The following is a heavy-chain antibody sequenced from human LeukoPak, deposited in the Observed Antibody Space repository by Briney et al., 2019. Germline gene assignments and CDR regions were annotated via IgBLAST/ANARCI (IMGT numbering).Heavy chain of an antibody. J-gene: IGHJ4*02. CDR1: GFTFSDYY. CDR2: IDADGST. Sequence: AGGSLRLSCAASGFTFSDYYMSWIRQAPGKGLEWVSRIDADGSTNYADSVKGRFSISRDNAKNTLYLQMNSLRVEDTAVYYCARGPKSRYSSGLDYWGQGTLVTVSS. V-gene: IGHV3-74*01. CDR3: ARGPKSRYSSGLDY. D-gene: IGHD6-19*01.